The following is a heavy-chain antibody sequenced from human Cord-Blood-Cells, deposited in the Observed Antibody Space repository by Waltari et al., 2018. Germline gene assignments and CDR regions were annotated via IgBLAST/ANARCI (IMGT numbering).Heavy chain of an antibody. Sequence: QLQLQESGPGLVKPSETLSLTCTVSGGSISSSSYYWGLIRQPPGKGLEWIGSIYYSGSTYYNPSLKSRVTISVDTSKNQFSLKLSSVTAADTAVYYCARRDYYGSGSYDYWGQGTLVTVSS. CDR2: IYYSGST. J-gene: IGHJ4*02. CDR1: GGSISSSSYY. D-gene: IGHD3-10*01. V-gene: IGHV4-39*01. CDR3: ARRDYYGSGSYDY.